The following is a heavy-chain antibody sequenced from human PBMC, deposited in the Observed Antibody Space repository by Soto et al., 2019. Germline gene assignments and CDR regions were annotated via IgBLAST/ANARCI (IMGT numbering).Heavy chain of an antibody. CDR2: ITNSGGTT. J-gene: IGHJ5*02. Sequence: EVELLESGGGLVQPGGSLRLSCVVSGLNFRNYGMSWVRQAPGKGLEWVSVITNSGGTTYYADSVQGRFTISRDNFRNTWELQMISLGAEDTARYYCVNLNFTARTGGSGNYGWFDRWGQGTQVTVSS. CDR3: VNLNFTARTGGSGNYGWFDR. V-gene: IGHV3-23*01. D-gene: IGHD3-10*01. CDR1: GLNFRNYG.